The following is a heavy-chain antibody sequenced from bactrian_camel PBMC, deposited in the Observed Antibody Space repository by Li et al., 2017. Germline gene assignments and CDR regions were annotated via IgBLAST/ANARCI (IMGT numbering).Heavy chain of an antibody. CDR1: GFTLANSD. D-gene: IGHD2*01. V-gene: IGHV3S63*01. CDR2: ISINGKT. Sequence: HVQLVESGGGSVQAGGALSISCTASGFTLANSDMGWYRQAPGNECEMVSRISINGKTHYPDSVKGRFTISQDNAKNTVYLQMNSLKPEDTAMYYCAARGPYCYTKLSVRDFTYWGQGTQVTVS. J-gene: IGHJ6*01. CDR3: AARGPYCYTKLSVRDFTY.